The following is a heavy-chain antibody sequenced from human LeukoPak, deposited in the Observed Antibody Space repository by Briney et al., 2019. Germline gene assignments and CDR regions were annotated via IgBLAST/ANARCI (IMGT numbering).Heavy chain of an antibody. CDR1: GFTFSSYG. CDR2: ISYDGSNK. Sequence: GRSLRLSCAASGFTFSSYGMHWVRQAPGKGLEWVAVISYDGSNKYYADSVKGRFTISRDNSKNTLYLQMNSLRSEDTAVYYCARDDYDSSGYCDYWGQGTLVTVSS. CDR3: ARDDYDSSGYCDY. D-gene: IGHD3-22*01. V-gene: IGHV3-30*03. J-gene: IGHJ4*02.